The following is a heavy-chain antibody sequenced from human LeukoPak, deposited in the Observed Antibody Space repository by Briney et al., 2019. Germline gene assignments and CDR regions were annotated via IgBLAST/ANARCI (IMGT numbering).Heavy chain of an antibody. CDR3: SRRQGLSYFDY. J-gene: IGHJ4*03. D-gene: IGHD6-19*01. V-gene: IGHV5-51*01. Sequence: GESLKISCKGSGYSFTNNCIAWVRQMPGKGLEWMGLIYPGDSDIRYSPSFQGQVTISVDKSINTAYLKWSSLKASDTAMYYCSRRQGLSYFDYWGQGTLVNVSS. CDR1: GYSFTNNC. CDR2: IYPGDSDI.